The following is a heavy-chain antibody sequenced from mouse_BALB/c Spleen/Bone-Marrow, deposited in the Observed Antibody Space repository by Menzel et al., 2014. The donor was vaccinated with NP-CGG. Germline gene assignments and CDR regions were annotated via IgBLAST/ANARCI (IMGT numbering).Heavy chain of an antibody. CDR1: GFDFSRYW. Sequence: DVHLVESGGGLVQPGGSLKLSCEASGFDFSRYWMSWVRQAPGKGLEWIGEINPDSSTINYTPSLKDKFIISRDNAKSTLYLQMSKVRSEDTALYYCARLNYYGNLFVWGAGTTVTVSS. D-gene: IGHD1-1*01. V-gene: IGHV4-1*02. CDR3: ARLNYYGNLFV. J-gene: IGHJ1*01. CDR2: INPDSSTI.